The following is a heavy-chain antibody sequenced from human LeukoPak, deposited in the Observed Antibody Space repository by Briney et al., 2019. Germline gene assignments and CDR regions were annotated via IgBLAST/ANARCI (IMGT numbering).Heavy chain of an antibody. Sequence: PGGSLRLSCGASGFTFSNYAMHWVRQAPGKGLEWVAVISYHGSNTYYADSVKGRFTISRDNSKNTLYLQMNSLRAEDTAVYFCASDWLYDYWGQGTLVTVSS. CDR2: ISYHGSNT. J-gene: IGHJ4*02. V-gene: IGHV3-30-3*01. D-gene: IGHD3-9*01. CDR1: GFTFSNYA. CDR3: ASDWLYDY.